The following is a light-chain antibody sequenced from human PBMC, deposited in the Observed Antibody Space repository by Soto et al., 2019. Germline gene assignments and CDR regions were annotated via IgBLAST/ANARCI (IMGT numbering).Light chain of an antibody. CDR2: DAS. Sequence: DIQMTQSPSTLSASVGDRVTMTCRASQSISGWLAWYQQKPGKAPKLLIYDASSLESGVPSRFSGSGSGTEFTLTITSLQPDDFATYYCQQYNSYPWTCGQGTRWIS. CDR3: QQYNSYPWT. V-gene: IGKV1-5*01. CDR1: QSISGW. J-gene: IGKJ1*01.